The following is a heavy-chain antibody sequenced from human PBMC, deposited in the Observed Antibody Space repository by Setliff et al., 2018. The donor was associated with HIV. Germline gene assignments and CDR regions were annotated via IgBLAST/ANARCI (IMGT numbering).Heavy chain of an antibody. CDR2: ISLSGST. D-gene: IGHD6-13*01. CDR3: ARGLTAPAAAGS. CDR1: GYSLSSASY. V-gene: IGHV4-38-2*02. J-gene: IGHJ5*02. Sequence: PSETLSLTCSVSGYSLSSASYWGWIRQSPEKGLEWIGSISLSGSTNYNPSLQSRVTISIDMFKNHFSLNLKSVTAADTAIYYCARGLTAPAAAGSWGQGMLVTVSS.